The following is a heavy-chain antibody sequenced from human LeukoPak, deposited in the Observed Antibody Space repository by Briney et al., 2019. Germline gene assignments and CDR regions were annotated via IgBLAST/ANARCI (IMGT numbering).Heavy chain of an antibody. D-gene: IGHD5-18*01. CDR2: IRYDGSNK. J-gene: IGHJ3*02. CDR1: GFTFSSYG. Sequence: PGGSLRLFCAASGFTFSSYGMHWVRQAPGKGLEWVAFIRYDGSNKYYADSVKGRFTISRDNSKNTLYLQMNSLRAEDTAVYYCARARSSYGYGDAFDIWGQGTMVTVSS. V-gene: IGHV3-30*02. CDR3: ARARSSYGYGDAFDI.